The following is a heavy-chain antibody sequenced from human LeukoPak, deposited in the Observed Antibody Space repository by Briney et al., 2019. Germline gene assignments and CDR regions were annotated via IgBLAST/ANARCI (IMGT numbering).Heavy chain of an antibody. D-gene: IGHD2-15*01. Sequence: GGSLRLSCAASGFTFTSYGMSWFRQAPGKGLEWVSSISSSSSYIYSADSVKGRFTISRDNAKNSLYLQMNSLRAEDTAVYYCARLYCSGGSCYKGAGDYWGQGILVTVSS. J-gene: IGHJ4*02. CDR3: ARLYCSGGSCYKGAGDY. CDR2: ISSSSSYI. V-gene: IGHV3-21*01. CDR1: GFTFTSYG.